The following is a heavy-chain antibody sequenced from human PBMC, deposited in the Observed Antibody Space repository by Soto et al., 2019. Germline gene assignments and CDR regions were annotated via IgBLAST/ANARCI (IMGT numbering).Heavy chain of an antibody. V-gene: IGHV3-33*01. Sequence: HPGGSLRLSCAASGFTFSSYGMHWVRQAPGKGLEWVAVIWYDGSNKYYADSVKGRFTISRDNSKNTLYLQMNSLRAEDTAVYYCARDGYCISTSCYPVPMDVWGQGTTVTVSS. J-gene: IGHJ6*02. CDR2: IWYDGSNK. CDR1: GFTFSSYG. D-gene: IGHD2-2*03. CDR3: ARDGYCISTSCYPVPMDV.